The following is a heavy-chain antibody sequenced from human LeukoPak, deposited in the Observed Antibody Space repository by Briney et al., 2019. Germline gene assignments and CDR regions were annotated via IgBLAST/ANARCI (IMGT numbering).Heavy chain of an antibody. CDR3: AKVRYYDSGGYSRGFDY. CDR1: GFTFSTYA. Sequence: TGGSLRLSCAASGFTFSTYAVSWVRQAPGKGLEWVSTISGSGGSTYYADSVKGRFTISRDNSKNTLYLQMNSLRAEDTAVYYCAKVRYYDSGGYSRGFDYWGQGTLVAVSS. D-gene: IGHD3-22*01. CDR2: ISGSGGST. J-gene: IGHJ4*02. V-gene: IGHV3-23*01.